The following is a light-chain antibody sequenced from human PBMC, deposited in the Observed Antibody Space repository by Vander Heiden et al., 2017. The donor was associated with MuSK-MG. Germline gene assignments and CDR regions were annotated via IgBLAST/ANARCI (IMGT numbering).Light chain of an antibody. J-gene: IGLJ2*01. CDR1: NSNIGSNR. Sequence: QSVITQPPSASGTPGQRVTISCSGSNSNIGSNRVNWYQQLPGTAPKLLIYRSNQRPSGVPDRFSGSKSGTSASLAISGLQSEDEADYYCEAWDDNLNGVVFGGGTKLTVL. V-gene: IGLV1-44*01. CDR3: EAWDDNLNGVV. CDR2: RSN.